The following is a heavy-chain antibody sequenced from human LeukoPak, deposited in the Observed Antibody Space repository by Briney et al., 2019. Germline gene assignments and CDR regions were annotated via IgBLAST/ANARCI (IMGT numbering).Heavy chain of an antibody. J-gene: IGHJ4*02. Sequence: GGSLRLSCAASGINFRSAGMHWVRQAPGKGLEWVTFIQNDGSDKSYAASVKGRFTISRDNSKNTVYLHMNSLRADDTALYYCAREGGRAAAGRFDYWGQGTLVTVSS. CDR2: IQNDGSDK. CDR3: AREGGRAAAGRFDY. D-gene: IGHD6-13*01. V-gene: IGHV3-30*02. CDR1: GINFRSAG.